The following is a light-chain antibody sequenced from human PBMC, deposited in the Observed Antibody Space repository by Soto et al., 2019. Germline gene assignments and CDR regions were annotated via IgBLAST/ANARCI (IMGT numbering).Light chain of an antibody. CDR2: KAS. J-gene: IGKJ1*01. CDR1: QTISSW. CDR3: QHYNSSHEA. Sequence: IQMTQSPSTLSVSVGDRITITCRGSQTISSWLAWYQQKPGKAPKLLIYKASTLKSGVPSRFSGSGSGTGFTLTISSLQPDDFATYYCQHYNSSHEAFNQGTKVDSK. V-gene: IGKV1-5*03.